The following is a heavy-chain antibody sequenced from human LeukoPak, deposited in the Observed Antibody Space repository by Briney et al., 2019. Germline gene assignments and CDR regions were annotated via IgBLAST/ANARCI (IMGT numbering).Heavy chain of an antibody. V-gene: IGHV1-8*01. CDR2: MNPNSGNT. D-gene: IGHD3-3*01. J-gene: IGHJ4*02. CDR1: GYTFTSYD. Sequence: ASVKVSCKASGYTFTSYDINWVRQATGQGLEWMGWMNPNSGNTGYAQKFQGRVTMTRNTSISTAYMGLSSLRSEDTAVYYCARGRTYYDSRPAGYWGQGTLVTVSS. CDR3: ARGRTYYDSRPAGY.